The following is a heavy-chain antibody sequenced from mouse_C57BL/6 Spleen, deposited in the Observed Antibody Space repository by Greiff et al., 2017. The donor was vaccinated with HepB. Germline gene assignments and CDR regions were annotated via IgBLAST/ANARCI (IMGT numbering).Heavy chain of an antibody. CDR1: GYAFSSYW. Sequence: VQLQQSGAELVKPGASVKISCKASGYAFSSYWMNWVKQRPGKGLEWIGQIYPGDGDTNYNGKFKGKATLTADKSSSTAYMQLSSLTSEDSAVYFCARYGAYYSNWFAYWGQGTLVTVSA. V-gene: IGHV1-80*01. CDR2: IYPGDGDT. J-gene: IGHJ3*01. D-gene: IGHD2-5*01. CDR3: ARYGAYYSNWFAY.